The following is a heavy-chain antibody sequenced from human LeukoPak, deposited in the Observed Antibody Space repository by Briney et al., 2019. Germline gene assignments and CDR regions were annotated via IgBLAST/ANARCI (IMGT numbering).Heavy chain of an antibody. CDR3: AKDLGIGGSGF. J-gene: IGHJ4*02. D-gene: IGHD3-10*01. CDR2: ISASSDST. V-gene: IGHV3-23*01. CDR1: GFTFRSYG. Sequence: GGSLRLSCAASGFTFRSYGMSWVRQAPGQGLEWVSTISASSDSTYHADSVKGRFSVTRDNSRDTLYLQMNSLRADDTATYYCAKDLGIGGSGFWGQGTLVTVSS.